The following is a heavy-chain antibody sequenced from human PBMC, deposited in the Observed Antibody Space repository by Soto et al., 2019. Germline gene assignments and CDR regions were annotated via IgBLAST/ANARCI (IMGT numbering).Heavy chain of an antibody. Sequence: PSETLSLTCTVSGGSIDSYYWSWFRQPPGKGLEWIGYIYYSGIANYNPSLKSRVTISLDTSKNQFSLKLSSVTAADTAVYYCARKYYGSGRNDAFDIWGQGTMVTVSS. D-gene: IGHD3-10*01. CDR1: GGSIDSYY. CDR2: IYYSGIA. CDR3: ARKYYGSGRNDAFDI. J-gene: IGHJ3*02. V-gene: IGHV4-59*01.